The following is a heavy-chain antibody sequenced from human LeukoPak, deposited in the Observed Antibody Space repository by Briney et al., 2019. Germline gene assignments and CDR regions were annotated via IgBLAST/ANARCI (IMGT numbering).Heavy chain of an antibody. CDR3: AKDSGTCCWYFDL. V-gene: IGHV3-30-3*01. D-gene: IGHD1-26*01. Sequence: GGSLRLSCAASGFTFSSYAMHWVRQAPGKGLEWVAVILYDGSNKYYADSVRGRFTISRDNSKNTLYLQMNRLRAEDAAVYYCAKDSGTCCWYFDLWGRGTLVTVSS. CDR1: GFTFSSYA. J-gene: IGHJ2*01. CDR2: ILYDGSNK.